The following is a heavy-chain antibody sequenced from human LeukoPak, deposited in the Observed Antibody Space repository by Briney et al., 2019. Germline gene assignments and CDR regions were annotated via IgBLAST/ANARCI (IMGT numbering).Heavy chain of an antibody. J-gene: IGHJ3*02. Sequence: SVNVSCKASGGTFSSYAISWVRQAPGQGLEWMGGIIPIFGTANYAQKFQGRVTITADESTSTAYMELSSLRSEDTAVYYCARKYCSGGSCYAYHDAFDIWGQGTMVTVSS. D-gene: IGHD2-15*01. CDR2: IIPIFGTA. CDR3: ARKYCSGGSCYAYHDAFDI. V-gene: IGHV1-69*13. CDR1: GGTFSSYA.